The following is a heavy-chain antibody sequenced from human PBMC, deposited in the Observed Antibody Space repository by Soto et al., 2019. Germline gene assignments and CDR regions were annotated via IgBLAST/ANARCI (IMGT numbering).Heavy chain of an antibody. D-gene: IGHD4-17*01. CDR2: IIPILGIA. CDR1: GGTFSSYT. V-gene: IGHV1-69*02. J-gene: IGHJ4*02. CDR3: ASVLQVTTGAFDY. Sequence: QVQLVQSGAEVKKPGSSVKVSCKASGGTFSSYTISWVRQAPGQGLEWMGRIIPILGIANYAQKFQGRVTITADKSTSTAYVELSSLRSEDTAVYYCASVLQVTTGAFDYWGQGTLVTVSS.